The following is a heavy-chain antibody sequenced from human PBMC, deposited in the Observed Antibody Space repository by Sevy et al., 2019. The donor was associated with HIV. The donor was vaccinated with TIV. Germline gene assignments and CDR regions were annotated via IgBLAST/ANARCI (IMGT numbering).Heavy chain of an antibody. V-gene: IGHV3-23*01. D-gene: IGHD1-26*01. J-gene: IGHJ3*02. CDR3: AKGGAHSGSYWGDAFDI. Sequence: GESLKISCAASGFTFSSYAMSWVRQAPGKGLEWVSAISGSGGSTYYADSVKGRFTISRDNSKNTLYLQMNSLRAEDTAGYYWAKGGAHSGSYWGDAFDIWGQGTMVTVSS. CDR1: GFTFSSYA. CDR2: ISGSGGST.